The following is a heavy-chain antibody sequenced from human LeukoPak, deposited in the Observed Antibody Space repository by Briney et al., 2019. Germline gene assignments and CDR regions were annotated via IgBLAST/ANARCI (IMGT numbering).Heavy chain of an antibody. Sequence: ASVKVSCKASGGTFSSYAISWVRQAPGQGLEWMGGIIPIFGTANYAQNFQGRVTITADESTSTAYMELSSLRSEDTSVYYCARGVLFYYYYYMDVWGKGTTVTVSS. CDR3: ARGVLFYYYYYMDV. CDR2: IIPIFGTA. V-gene: IGHV1-69*13. CDR1: GGTFSSYA. D-gene: IGHD2-21*01. J-gene: IGHJ6*03.